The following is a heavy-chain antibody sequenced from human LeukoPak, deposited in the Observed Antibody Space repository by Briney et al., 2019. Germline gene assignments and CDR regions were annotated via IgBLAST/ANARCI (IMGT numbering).Heavy chain of an antibody. CDR1: GYSISSGYL. D-gene: IGHD3-9*01. CDR2: IYHTGAT. CDR3: ARDLGLTISDNWFDP. Sequence: SETLSLTCAVSGYSISSGYLWGWIRAPPGKGLEWIGSIYHTGATYYNPSLRRPVTISVERSKNEFSLELNSVTAADTAVYYCARDLGLTISDNWFDPWGQGTLVTVSS. V-gene: IGHV4-38-2*02. J-gene: IGHJ5*02.